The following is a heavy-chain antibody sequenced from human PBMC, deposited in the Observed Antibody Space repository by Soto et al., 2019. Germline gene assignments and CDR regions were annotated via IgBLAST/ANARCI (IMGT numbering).Heavy chain of an antibody. CDR1: GGSISSSSYY. CDR3: AGVSIAVAGTYYFDY. J-gene: IGHJ4*02. D-gene: IGHD6-19*01. Sequence: SETLSLTCTVSGGSISSSSYYWGWIRQPPGKGLEWIGSIYYSGSTYYNPSLKSRVTISVDTSKNQFSLKLSSVTAADTAVYYCAGVSIAVAGTYYFDYWGQGTLVTVSS. V-gene: IGHV4-39*01. CDR2: IYYSGST.